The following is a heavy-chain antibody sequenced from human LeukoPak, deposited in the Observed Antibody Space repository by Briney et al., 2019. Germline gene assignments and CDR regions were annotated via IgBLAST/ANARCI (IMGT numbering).Heavy chain of an antibody. V-gene: IGHV3-7*03. CDR3: ARVPPASDYFDY. CDR1: GFTFSSYW. Sequence: GGSLRLSCAASGFTFSSYWMSWVRQAPGKGLEWVANIKQDGSEKYYVDSVKGRFTISRDNAKNSLYLQMNSLRAGDTAVYHCARVPPASDYFDYWGQGTLVTVSS. J-gene: IGHJ4*02. D-gene: IGHD2-2*01. CDR2: IKQDGSEK.